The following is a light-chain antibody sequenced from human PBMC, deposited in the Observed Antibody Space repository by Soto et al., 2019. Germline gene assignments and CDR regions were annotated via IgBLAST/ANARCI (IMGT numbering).Light chain of an antibody. CDR3: QQPYTTPAIP. CDR2: GAS. J-gene: IGKJ5*01. CDR1: QSISIY. V-gene: IGKV1-39*01. Sequence: IPMTQSPATLSTSVGDRVTITCRASQSISIYLNWYQLKPGKAPNLLLYGASSLKSGVPTTFSGSGSGTAFTLTTSSLQPPDFAISYCQQPYTTPAIPFGQGTRLDIK.